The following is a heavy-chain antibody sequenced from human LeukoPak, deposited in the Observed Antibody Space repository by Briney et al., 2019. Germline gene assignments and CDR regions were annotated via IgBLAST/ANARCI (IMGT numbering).Heavy chain of an antibody. CDR3: PKAPRHGYNLNYFDS. V-gene: IGHV3-9*01. CDR1: ASTFDDYA. J-gene: IGHJ4*02. CDR2: ISWNRCSI. D-gene: IGHD5-24*01. Sequence: SLILSCVASASTFDDYAMHWVRQAPGKGLDGISGISWNRCSINYADPVKGRFTISTENAKKSLYLQMKSVRAEDTALYYCPKAPRHGYNLNYFDSWGQGTLVTVSS.